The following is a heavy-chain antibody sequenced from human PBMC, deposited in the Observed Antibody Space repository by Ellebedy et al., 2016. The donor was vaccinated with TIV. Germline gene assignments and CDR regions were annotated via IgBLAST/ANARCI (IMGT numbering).Heavy chain of an antibody. J-gene: IGHJ6*02. V-gene: IGHV3-72*01. CDR1: GFTSSDHY. CDR2: TRNKANSYTT. D-gene: IGHD3-10*01. Sequence: GGSLRLXXASSGFTSSDHYMDWVRQAPGKGLEWVGRTRNKANSYTTEYAASVKGRFITSRDDSKNSLYLQMNSLRDEDTAVYYCARLGGSGSVDYYYYGMDVWGQGTTVTVSS. CDR3: ARLGGSGSVDYYYYGMDV.